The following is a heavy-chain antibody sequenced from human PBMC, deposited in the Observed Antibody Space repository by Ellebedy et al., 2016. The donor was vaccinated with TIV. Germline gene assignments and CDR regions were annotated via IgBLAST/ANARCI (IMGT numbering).Heavy chain of an antibody. CDR3: ARGPHSSGWYSDYYYYYGMDV. Sequence: MPSETLSLTCTVSGGSVSSGSYYWSWIRQPPGKGLEWIGYIHYSGSTNYNPSLKSRVTISVDTSKNQFSLKLSSVTAADTAVYYCARGPHSSGWYSDYYYYYGMDVWGQGTTVTVSS. J-gene: IGHJ6*02. CDR2: IHYSGST. V-gene: IGHV4-61*01. CDR1: GGSVSSGSYY. D-gene: IGHD6-19*01.